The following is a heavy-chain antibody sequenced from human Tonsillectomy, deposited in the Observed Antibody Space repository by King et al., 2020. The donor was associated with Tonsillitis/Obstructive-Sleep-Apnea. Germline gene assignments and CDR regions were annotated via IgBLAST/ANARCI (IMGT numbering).Heavy chain of an antibody. CDR3: ARGELWYFDL. CDR1: GYPFIGYY. D-gene: IGHD1-26*01. V-gene: IGHV1-2*02. Sequence: VQLVESGAEVKKPGASVKVSCKASGYPFIGYYMHWVRQAPGQVLEWMGWINPNSGGTNFAQKFQGRVTMTRDTSINTAYMDLSRLRSDDTAVYYCARGELWYFDLWGRGTLVTVSS. J-gene: IGHJ2*01. CDR2: INPNSGGT.